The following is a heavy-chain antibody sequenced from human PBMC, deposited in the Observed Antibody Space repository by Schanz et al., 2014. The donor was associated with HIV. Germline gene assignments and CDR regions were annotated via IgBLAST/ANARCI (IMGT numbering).Heavy chain of an antibody. J-gene: IGHJ3*02. CDR2: INPNSGGT. CDR1: GYSFTNFD. CDR3: ARDLVDSSTWYDAFDI. Sequence: VQLVQSRGEVKKPGASVKVSCKASGYSFTNFDVSWVRQAPGQGLEWMGWINPNSGGTNYAQKFQGRVTMTRDTSISTAYMELSRLRSDDTALYFCARDLVDSSTWYDAFDIWGQGTKVTVSS. D-gene: IGHD6-13*01. V-gene: IGHV1-2*02.